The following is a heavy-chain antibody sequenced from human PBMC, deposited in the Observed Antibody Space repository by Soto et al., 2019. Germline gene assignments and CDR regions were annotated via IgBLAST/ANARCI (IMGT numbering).Heavy chain of an antibody. CDR2: IYYSGST. CDR1: GGSISSYY. J-gene: IGHJ4*02. Sequence: SETLSLTCTVSGGSISSYYWSWIRQPPGKGLEWIGYIYYSGSTNYNPSLKSRVTISVDTSKNQFSLKLSSVTAADTAVYYCASILYSSGWYYFDYWGQGTLVTVSS. D-gene: IGHD6-19*01. CDR3: ASILYSSGWYYFDY. V-gene: IGHV4-59*08.